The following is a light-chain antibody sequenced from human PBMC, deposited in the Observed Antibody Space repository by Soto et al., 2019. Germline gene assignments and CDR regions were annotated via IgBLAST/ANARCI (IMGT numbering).Light chain of an antibody. CDR3: KKYNNWLRTWT. V-gene: IGKV3-15*01. CDR1: QSVSSN. J-gene: IGKJ1*01. CDR2: GAS. Sequence: EIVMTQSPATLSVSPGERATLSCRASQSVSSNLAWYQQKPGQAPRLLIYGASTRATGIPARFSGSGSGTEFTLTISSLQFEDFAVYYCKKYNNWLRTWTFGQGTKGNIK.